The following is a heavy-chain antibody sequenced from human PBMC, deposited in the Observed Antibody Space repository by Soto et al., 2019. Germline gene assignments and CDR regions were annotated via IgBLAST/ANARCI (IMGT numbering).Heavy chain of an antibody. CDR2: ISYDGDTQ. V-gene: IGHV3-30-3*01. CDR3: VRGKWIFALMSAFDP. Sequence: QVQLEESGGGVVQPGRSLRLSCAASEFDFSNFAMHWVRQAPGKGLEWMAVISYDGDTQYYADSAKGRFTISRDNSKNALYLQMNSLTTEDPSVYDCVRGKWIFALMSAFDPWGQGTLVSVSS. CDR1: EFDFSNFA. J-gene: IGHJ5*02. D-gene: IGHD3-3*01.